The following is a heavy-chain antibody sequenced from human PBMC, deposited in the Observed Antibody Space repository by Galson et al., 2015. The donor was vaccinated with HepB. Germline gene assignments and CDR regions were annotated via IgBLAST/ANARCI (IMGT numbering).Heavy chain of an antibody. CDR3: AKDGELIGAGDMNYFYMDV. J-gene: IGHJ6*03. CDR2: ISYDGSNK. Sequence: SLRLSCAASGLTFSNYGMHWVRQAPGKGLEWVAVISYDGSNKYYADSVKGRFSISRDNSKSTLYLEMNSLRAEDTAVYYCAKDGELIGAGDMNYFYMDVWGKGTTVTVSS. V-gene: IGHV3-30*18. CDR1: GLTFSNYG. D-gene: IGHD6-13*01.